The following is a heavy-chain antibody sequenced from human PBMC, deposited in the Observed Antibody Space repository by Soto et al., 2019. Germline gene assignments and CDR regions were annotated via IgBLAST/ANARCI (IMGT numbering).Heavy chain of an antibody. D-gene: IGHD1-26*01. CDR3: ARHAGWEEDHGAFDI. CDR1: GGSISSSSYY. Sequence: SETLSLTCTVSGGSISSSSYYWGWIRQPPGKGLEWIGSIYYSGSTYYNPSLKSRVTISVDTSKNQFSLNLSSVTAADTAVYYCARHAGWEEDHGAFDIWGQGTMVTVSS. CDR2: IYYSGST. J-gene: IGHJ3*02. V-gene: IGHV4-39*01.